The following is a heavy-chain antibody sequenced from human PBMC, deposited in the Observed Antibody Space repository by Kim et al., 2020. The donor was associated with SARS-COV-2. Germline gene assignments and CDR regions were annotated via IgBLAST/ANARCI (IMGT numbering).Heavy chain of an antibody. CDR3: ARQGIYGSGSYRLVVDY. CDR2: IYPGDSDT. V-gene: IGHV5-51*01. CDR1: GYTFSSYW. D-gene: IGHD3-10*01. Sequence: GESLKISCKVSGYTFSSYWIGWVRQMPGKGLEWMGIIYPGDSDTRYSPSFQGQVTISADKSINTAYLQWSSLKASDTAMYYCARQGIYGSGSYRLVVDYWGQGTLVTVSS. J-gene: IGHJ4*02.